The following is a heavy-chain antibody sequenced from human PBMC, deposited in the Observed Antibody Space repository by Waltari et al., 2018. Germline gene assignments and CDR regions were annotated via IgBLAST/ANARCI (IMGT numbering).Heavy chain of an antibody. CDR1: EYTFTSSY. CDR3: ASDTGALWMDV. J-gene: IGHJ6*02. CDR2: INPSGWST. V-gene: IGHV1-46*01. D-gene: IGHD2-21*01. Sequence: QVQLVQSGAEVKKPGASVKISCKTSEYTFTSSYVHWVRQAPGQGLEWMGIINPSGWSTIYAQKFQGRVTMTRDTSTSTVYMELSSLRSEDTAVYYCASDTGALWMDVWGQGTTVTVSS.